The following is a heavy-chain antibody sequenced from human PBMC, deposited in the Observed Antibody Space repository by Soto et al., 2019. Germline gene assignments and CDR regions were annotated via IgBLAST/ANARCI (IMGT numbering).Heavy chain of an antibody. CDR1: GFTFSSYS. J-gene: IGHJ1*01. Sequence: EVQLVESGGGLVQPGGSLRLSCAASGFTFSSYSMNWVRQAPGKGLEWVSYISSSSSTVYYADSVKGRFTISRDNAMNALYPQMNSLRAEDTAEYYCARDRSCCFTDIHHWGQGTMVTVSS. CDR3: ARDRSCCFTDIHH. V-gene: IGHV3-48*01. D-gene: IGHD2-15*01. CDR2: ISSSSSTV.